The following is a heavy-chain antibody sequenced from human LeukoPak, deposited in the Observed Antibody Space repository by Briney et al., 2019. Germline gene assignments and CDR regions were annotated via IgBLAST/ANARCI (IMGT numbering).Heavy chain of an antibody. CDR3: ARRAVAYYYYYYMDV. CDR1: GYTFTSYD. D-gene: IGHD6-19*01. J-gene: IGHJ6*03. Sequence: ASVKVSCKASGYTFTSYDINWVRQATGQGLEWMGWMNPNSGNTGHAQKFQGRVTITRNTSISTAYMDLSSLRSDDTAVYYCARRAVAYYYYYYMDVWGKGTTVTVSS. CDR2: MNPNSGNT. V-gene: IGHV1-8*03.